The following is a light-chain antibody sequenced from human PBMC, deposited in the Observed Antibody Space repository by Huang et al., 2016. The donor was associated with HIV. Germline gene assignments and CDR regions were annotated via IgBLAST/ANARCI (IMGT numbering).Light chain of an antibody. Sequence: DIQMTQSPSTLSASVGDRVTITCRASQSSSSWLAWYQQKPGKAPKLLIYKASSLEAGVPSRFSGSGSGTEFTLTISSLQPDDFATYYCQQYNSYSPVYTFGQGTKLEVK. J-gene: IGKJ2*01. CDR2: KAS. V-gene: IGKV1-5*03. CDR3: QQYNSYSPVYT. CDR1: QSSSSW.